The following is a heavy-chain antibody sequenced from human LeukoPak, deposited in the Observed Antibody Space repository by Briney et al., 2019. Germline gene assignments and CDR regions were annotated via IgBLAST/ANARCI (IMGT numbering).Heavy chain of an antibody. D-gene: IGHD6-6*01. CDR3: AKGYSSSTNVDY. CDR1: GFTFSSYW. J-gene: IGHJ4*02. V-gene: IGHV3-74*01. CDR2: INSDGSST. Sequence: PGGSLRLSCAASGFTFSSYWMHWVRQAPGKGLVWVSRINSDGSSTSYADSVKGRFTISRDNAKNTLYLQMNSLRAEDTAVYYCAKGYSSSTNVDYWGQGTLVTVSS.